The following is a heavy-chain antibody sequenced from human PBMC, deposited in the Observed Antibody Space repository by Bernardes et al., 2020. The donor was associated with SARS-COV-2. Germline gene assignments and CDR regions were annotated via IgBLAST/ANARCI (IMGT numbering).Heavy chain of an antibody. CDR2: ISYDGSNK. J-gene: IGHJ4*02. CDR1: GFTFSSYA. Sequence: GGSLRLSCAASGFTFSSYAMHWVRQAPGKGLEWVAVISYDGSNKYYADSVKGRFTISRDNSKNTLYLQMNSLRAEDTAVYYCARDTGWLRSLIDYWGQGTLVTVSS. D-gene: IGHD5-12*01. CDR3: ARDTGWLRSLIDY. V-gene: IGHV3-30-3*01.